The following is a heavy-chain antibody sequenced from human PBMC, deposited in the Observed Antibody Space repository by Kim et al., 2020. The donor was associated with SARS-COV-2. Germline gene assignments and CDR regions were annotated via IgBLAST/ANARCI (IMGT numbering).Heavy chain of an antibody. CDR2: IKPDGSDK. Sequence: GGSLRLSCAASGFTFSSSWMSWVRQAPGKGLEWVANIKPDGSDKYYVDSVKGRFTISRDNAKNSLYLQMNSLRAEDTAVYYCAKERGGWLPFDFWGQGTLVTVSS. CDR3: AKERGGWLPFDF. V-gene: IGHV3-7*03. CDR1: GFTFSSSW. J-gene: IGHJ4*02. D-gene: IGHD6-19*01.